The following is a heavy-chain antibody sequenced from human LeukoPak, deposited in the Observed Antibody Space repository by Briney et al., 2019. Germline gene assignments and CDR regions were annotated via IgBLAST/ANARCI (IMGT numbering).Heavy chain of an antibody. V-gene: IGHV3-20*01. CDR1: GFIFDDYG. CDR2: INWNGGSI. D-gene: IGHD3-3*01. J-gene: IGHJ4*02. Sequence: GGSLRLSCAASGFIFDDYGMSWVRQAPGKGLEWVSGINWNGGSIGYADSVKGRFTISRDNAEKSLFLQMNSLRAEDTALYHCARDQAHYDFWSGYSDYWGQGTLVTVSS. CDR3: ARDQAHYDFWSGYSDY.